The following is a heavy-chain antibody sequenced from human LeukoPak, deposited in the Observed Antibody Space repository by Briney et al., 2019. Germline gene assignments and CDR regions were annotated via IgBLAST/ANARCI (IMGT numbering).Heavy chain of an antibody. CDR2: INPSGGST. J-gene: IGHJ4*02. CDR3: ARGPPFTYYDFWSGYGDY. V-gene: IGHV1-46*01. D-gene: IGHD3-3*01. Sequence: ASVKVSCKASGYTFTSYGISWVRQAPGQGLEWMGIINPSGGSTSYAQKFQGRVTMTRDTSTSTVYMELSSLRSEDTAVYYCARGPPFTYYDFWSGYGDYWGQGTLVTVSS. CDR1: GYTFTSYG.